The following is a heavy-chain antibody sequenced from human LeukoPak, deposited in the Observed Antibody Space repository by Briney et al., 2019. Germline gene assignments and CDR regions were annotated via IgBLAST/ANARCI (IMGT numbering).Heavy chain of an antibody. CDR1: GGSISSGDYY. J-gene: IGHJ4*02. CDR3: ARTTTIVMVPAGVFDY. CDR2: IYYSGST. D-gene: IGHD2-15*01. V-gene: IGHV4-30-4*02. Sequence: SETLSLTCTVSGGSISSGDYYWSWVRQPPGKGLEWIGYIYYSGSTYYNPSLKSRVTVSVDTSKNQISLKLTSVTAADTAVYFCARTTTIVMVPAGVFDYWGQGALVTVSS.